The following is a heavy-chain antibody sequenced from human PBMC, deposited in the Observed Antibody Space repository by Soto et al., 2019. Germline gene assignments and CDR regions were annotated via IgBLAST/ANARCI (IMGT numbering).Heavy chain of an antibody. CDR3: ARDRVTIFGVVIRHFDY. V-gene: IGHV1-69*13. CDR2: IIPIFGTA. CDR1: GGTFSSYA. J-gene: IGHJ4*02. D-gene: IGHD3-3*01. Sequence: SVKVCCKASGGTFSSYAISWVRQAPGQGLEWMGGIIPIFGTANYAQKFQGRVTITADESTSTAYMELSSLRSEDTAVYYCARDRVTIFGVVIRHFDYWGQGTLVTVSS.